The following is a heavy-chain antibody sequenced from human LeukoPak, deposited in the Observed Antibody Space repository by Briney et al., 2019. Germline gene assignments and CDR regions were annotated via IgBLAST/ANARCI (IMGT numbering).Heavy chain of an antibody. CDR3: TKATGSSWYLAHY. Sequence: PGGSLRLSCAASGFTFSSYGMHWVRQAPGKGLEWVAVISYDGSNKYYADSVKGRFTISRDNSKNTLYLQMNSLRAEDTAVYYCTKATGSSWYLAHYWGQGTLVTVSS. CDR1: GFTFSSYG. V-gene: IGHV3-30*18. J-gene: IGHJ4*02. D-gene: IGHD6-13*01. CDR2: ISYDGSNK.